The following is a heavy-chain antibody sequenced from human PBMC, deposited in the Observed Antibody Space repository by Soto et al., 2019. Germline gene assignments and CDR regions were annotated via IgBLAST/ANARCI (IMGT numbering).Heavy chain of an antibody. D-gene: IGHD2-15*01. CDR1: GGTFSRDA. J-gene: IGHJ5*02. CDR3: ARGVVVVPASQLGWFDP. CDR2: IIPMFGTA. Sequence: QVQLVQSGAEVRKPGSSVKVSCKASGGTFSRDAITWVRQAPGQGLEWMGGIIPMFGTAKYVQKFQGRLTSTADESTTTDYMELRSLRSDDTAVYYCARGVVVVPASQLGWFDPWGQGTLVTVSS. V-gene: IGHV1-69*01.